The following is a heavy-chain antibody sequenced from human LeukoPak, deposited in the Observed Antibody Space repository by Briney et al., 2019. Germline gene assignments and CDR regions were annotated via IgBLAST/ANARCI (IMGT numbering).Heavy chain of an antibody. CDR3: ARSFGEFGAFDI. J-gene: IGHJ3*02. D-gene: IGHD3-10*01. V-gene: IGHV4-38-2*02. CDR2: IYHSGST. CDR1: GYSISSGYY. Sequence: SETLSLTCTVSGYSISSGYYWGWIRQPPGKGLEWIGSIYHSGSTYYNPSLKSRVTISVDTSKNQFSLKLSSVTAADTAVYYCARSFGEFGAFDIWGQGTMVTVSS.